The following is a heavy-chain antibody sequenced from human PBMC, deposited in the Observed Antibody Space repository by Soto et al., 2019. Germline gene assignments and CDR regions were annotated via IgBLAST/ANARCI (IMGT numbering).Heavy chain of an antibody. J-gene: IGHJ6*02. Sequence: PPGKGLEWIGYIYYSGSTNYNPSLKSRVTISVDTSKNQFSLKLSSVTAADTAVYYCAKYKSNYFYGMAVWAQGTTVPVSS. CDR2: IYYSGST. V-gene: IGHV4-59*01. D-gene: IGHD1-20*01. CDR3: AKYKSNYFYGMAV.